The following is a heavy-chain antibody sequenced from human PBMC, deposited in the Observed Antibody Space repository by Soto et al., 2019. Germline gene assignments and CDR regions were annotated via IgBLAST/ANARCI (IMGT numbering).Heavy chain of an antibody. D-gene: IGHD6-19*01. CDR1: GYTFTSYG. Sequence: QVQLVQSGAEVKKPGASVKVSCKASGYTFTSYGISWVRQAPGQGLEWMGWISAYNGNTNYAQKLQGRVTMTTDTSTSIAYMELRSLISDDPAVYYWSRGGAVACKDIFDYWGQGTLVTVSS. V-gene: IGHV1-18*01. CDR3: SRGGAVACKDIFDY. CDR2: ISAYNGNT. J-gene: IGHJ4*02.